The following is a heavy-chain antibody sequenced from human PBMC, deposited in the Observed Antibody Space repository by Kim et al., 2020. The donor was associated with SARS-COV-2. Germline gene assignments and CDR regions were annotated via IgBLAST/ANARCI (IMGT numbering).Heavy chain of an antibody. Sequence: SQTLSLTCEISGDSVSTNSAAWNWVRQSPSRGLEWLGRTYYRSKWYNDYAVSVKSRITINPDTSKNQFSLQLNSVTPEDTAVYYCARAAILWFGNLDYYYYGMEVWGHGTTVTVSS. D-gene: IGHD3-10*01. J-gene: IGHJ6*01. CDR3: ARAAILWFGNLDYYYYGMEV. CDR2: TYYRSKWYN. V-gene: IGHV6-1*01. CDR1: GDSVSTNSAA.